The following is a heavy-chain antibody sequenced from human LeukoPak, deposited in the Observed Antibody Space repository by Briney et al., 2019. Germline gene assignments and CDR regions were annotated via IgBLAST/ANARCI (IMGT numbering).Heavy chain of an antibody. D-gene: IGHD6-19*01. J-gene: IGHJ4*02. V-gene: IGHV3-33*01. CDR1: GPGFSSFG. Sequence: GSLRISCAGSGPGFSSFGMDWVRQAPGKGLEWVAVIWSDGSVKYYGDSVKGRFTISRDNSKNTVYLQMDSLRAEDTALYYCASAAGAFDNWGQGTLVTVSS. CDR2: IWSDGSVK. CDR3: ASAAGAFDN.